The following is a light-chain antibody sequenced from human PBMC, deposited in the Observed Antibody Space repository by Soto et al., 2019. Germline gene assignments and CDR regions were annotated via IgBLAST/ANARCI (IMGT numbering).Light chain of an antibody. J-gene: IGLJ3*02. CDR1: SSNIGSNA. CDR2: TNN. V-gene: IGLV1-44*01. Sequence: QLVLTQPPSASGTPGQRVTISCSGASSNIGSNAVNWYQQLPGTAPQLLIYTNNQRPSGVPDRFSGSKSGTSASLAITGLQSEDEADYHCAAWDDSLNALVFGGGTKVTVL. CDR3: AAWDDSLNALV.